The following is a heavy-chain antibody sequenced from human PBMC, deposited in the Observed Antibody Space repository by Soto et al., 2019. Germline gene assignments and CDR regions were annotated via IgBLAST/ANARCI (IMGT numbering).Heavy chain of an antibody. CDR1: GVSISSGGYY. CDR2: IYYSGST. V-gene: IGHV4-31*01. CDR3: ARVGSYISTAFDT. J-gene: IGHJ3*02. D-gene: IGHD2-2*01. Sequence: QVQLQESGPGLVKPSQTLSLTCTVSGVSISSGGYYWSRIRQHPGKGLEWIGNIYYSGSTYYNPSLASPVTTSLETFQNQFYLKLSSVTAASTAVYNCARVGSYISTAFDTWAHGTKVTVSS.